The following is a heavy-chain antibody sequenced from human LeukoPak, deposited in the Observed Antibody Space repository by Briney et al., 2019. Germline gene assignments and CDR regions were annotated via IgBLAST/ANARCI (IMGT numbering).Heavy chain of an antibody. CDR1: GGSISSSDYY. CDR2: IYYNGST. CDR3: ARKRYSYGNDAFDI. J-gene: IGHJ3*02. Sequence: PSQTLSLTCTVSGGSISSSDYYWSWIRQPPGKGLEWIEYIYYNGSTYFNPSLKSRVTISVDTSKNQFSLKLSSVTAADTAVYYCARKRYSYGNDAFDIWGQGTMVTV. V-gene: IGHV4-30-4*01. D-gene: IGHD5-18*01.